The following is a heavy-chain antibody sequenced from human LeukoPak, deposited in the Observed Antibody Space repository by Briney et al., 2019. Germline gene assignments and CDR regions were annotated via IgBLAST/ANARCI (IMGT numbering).Heavy chain of an antibody. CDR1: GYTFTGYY. V-gene: IGHV1-2*02. D-gene: IGHD3-10*01. J-gene: IGHJ4*02. CDR3: ARDAITMVRGGSDY. Sequence: ASVKVSCKASGYTFTGYYMHWVRQAPGQGLEWMGWINPNSGGTNYAQKLQGRVTMTTDTSTSTAYMELRSLRSDDTAVYYCARDAITMVRGGSDYWGQGTLVTVSS. CDR2: INPNSGGT.